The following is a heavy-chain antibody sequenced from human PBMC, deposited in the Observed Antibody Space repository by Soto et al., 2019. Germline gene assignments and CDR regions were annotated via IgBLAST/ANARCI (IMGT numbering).Heavy chain of an antibody. Sequence: SVKVSCKASGGTFSSYTISWVRQASGQGLEWMGRIIPILGIANYAQKFQGRVTITADKSTSTAYMELSSLRSEDTAVYYCAREPLSSGWYFIDYWGQGTLVTVS. V-gene: IGHV1-69*04. CDR3: AREPLSSGWYFIDY. J-gene: IGHJ4*02. D-gene: IGHD6-19*01. CDR1: GGTFSSYT. CDR2: IIPILGIA.